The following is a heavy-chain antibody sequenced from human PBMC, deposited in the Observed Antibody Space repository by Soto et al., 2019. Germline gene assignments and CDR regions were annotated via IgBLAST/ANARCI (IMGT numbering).Heavy chain of an antibody. CDR1: GGSISSSNW. V-gene: IGHV4-4*02. CDR2: IYHSGST. Sequence: QVQLQESGPGLVKPSGTLSLTCAVSGGSISSSNWWSWVRQPPGKGLEWIGEIYHSGSTNYNPSPQSRVHISVDKSKNQFPLKLSSGTAADTAVYXXXXRRTDYGPGGEYETWGQGTLVTVSS. J-gene: IGHJ4*02. CDR3: XXRRTDYGPGGEYET. D-gene: IGHD4-17*01.